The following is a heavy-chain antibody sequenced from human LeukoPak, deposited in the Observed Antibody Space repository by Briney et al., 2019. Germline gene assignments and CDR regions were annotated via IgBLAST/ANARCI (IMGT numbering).Heavy chain of an antibody. J-gene: IGHJ4*02. D-gene: IGHD6-13*01. CDR2: ISWNSGSI. CDR1: GFTFDDYA. CDR3: VRSSSPGGAMPYYFDY. Sequence: GGSLRLSCAASGFTFDDYAMHWVRQAPGKGLEWVSGISWNSGSIGYADSVKGRFTISRDNAKNSLYLQMNSLRAEDMALYYCVRSSSPGGAMPYYFDYWGQGTLVTVSS. V-gene: IGHV3-9*03.